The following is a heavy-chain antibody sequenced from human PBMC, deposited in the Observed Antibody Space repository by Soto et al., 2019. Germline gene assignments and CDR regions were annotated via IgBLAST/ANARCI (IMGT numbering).Heavy chain of an antibody. V-gene: IGHV2-5*02. CDR2: IYCDDDK. D-gene: IGHD6-13*01. CDR3: AHAIPYNRCWFQNWFDP. Sequence: QITLKESGPTLVKPTQTLTLTCTVSGFSLSNYGVAVGWIRQPPGKALELVAVIYCDDDKRYSPSLKSRLTLTKDTSKNQVVLTLTNVDPLDTGTYYCAHAIPYNRCWFQNWFDPWGQGTLVTVSS. CDR1: GFSLSNYGVA. J-gene: IGHJ5*02.